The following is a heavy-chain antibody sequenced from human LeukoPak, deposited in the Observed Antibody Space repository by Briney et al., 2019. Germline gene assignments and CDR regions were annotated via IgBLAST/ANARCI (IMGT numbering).Heavy chain of an antibody. CDR3: ARGRPGAAIAY. D-gene: IGHD1-26*01. J-gene: IGHJ4*02. CDR2: ISDDGSSK. V-gene: IGHV3-30*03. Sequence: GGSLRLSCAASGFTFSSYGMHWVRQAPGKGLEWVAVISDDGSSKYYADSVKGRFTISRDNSKNTLYLQMNSLRAEDTAVYYCARGRPGAAIAYWGQGTLVTVPS. CDR1: GFTFSSYG.